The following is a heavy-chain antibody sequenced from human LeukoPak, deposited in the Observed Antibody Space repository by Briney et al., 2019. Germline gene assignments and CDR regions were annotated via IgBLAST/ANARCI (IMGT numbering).Heavy chain of an antibody. CDR2: INPNSGTT. CDR3: ARVTLRWSRYSSSSTNGYDAFDI. Sequence: GASVKVSCKASGYTFTGYYMHWVRQAPGQGLEWMGWINPNSGTTNFAQKFQGSVTMTWDTSISTAYMELSSLRSDDSAVYYCARVTLRWSRYSSSSTNGYDAFDIWGQGTMVTVSS. CDR1: GYTFTGYY. J-gene: IGHJ3*02. D-gene: IGHD6-13*01. V-gene: IGHV1-2*02.